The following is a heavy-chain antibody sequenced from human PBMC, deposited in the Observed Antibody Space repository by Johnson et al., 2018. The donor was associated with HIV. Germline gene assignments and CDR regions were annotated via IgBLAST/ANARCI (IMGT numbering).Heavy chain of an antibody. Sequence: QVQLVESGGGVVQPGRSLRLSCAASGFTFSSYAMHWVRQAPGKGLEWVAVISYDGSNKYYADSVKGRFTISRDNSKNTLYLQMNSLRTEDTAVYYCARIRVAVSTEVGAFDIWGQGTMVPVSS. CDR3: ARIRVAVSTEVGAFDI. V-gene: IGHV3-30-3*01. D-gene: IGHD3-22*01. J-gene: IGHJ3*02. CDR2: ISYDGSNK. CDR1: GFTFSSYA.